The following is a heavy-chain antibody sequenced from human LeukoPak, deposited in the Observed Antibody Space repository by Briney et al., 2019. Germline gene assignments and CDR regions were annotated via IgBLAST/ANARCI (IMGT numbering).Heavy chain of an antibody. CDR1: GFTFSSYG. V-gene: IGHV3-30*18. CDR3: AKDAQLSQWLVYLFDY. D-gene: IGHD6-19*01. Sequence: GGSLRLSCAASGFTFSSYGMHWVRQAPGKGLEWVAVISYDGSNKYYADSVKGRFTISRDNSKNTLYLQMNSLRAEDTAVYYCAKDAQLSQWLVYLFDYWGQGTLVTVSS. CDR2: ISYDGSNK. J-gene: IGHJ4*02.